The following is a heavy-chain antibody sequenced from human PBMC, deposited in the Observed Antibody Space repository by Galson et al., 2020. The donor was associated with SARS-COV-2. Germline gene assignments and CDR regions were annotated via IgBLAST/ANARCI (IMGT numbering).Heavy chain of an antibody. Sequence: GTLSLTCAVSGGSISSSNWWSWVRQPPGKGLEWIGEIYHSGSTNYNPSLKSRVTISVDKSKNQFSLKLSSVTAADTAVYYCARRALPYYYDSSGTTGDYWGQGTLVTVSS. J-gene: IGHJ4*02. CDR2: IYHSGST. CDR3: ARRALPYYYDSSGTTGDY. CDR1: GGSISSSNW. D-gene: IGHD3-22*01. V-gene: IGHV4-4*02.